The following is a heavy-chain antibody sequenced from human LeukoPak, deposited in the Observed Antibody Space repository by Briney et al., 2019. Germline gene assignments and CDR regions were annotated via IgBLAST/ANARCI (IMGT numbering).Heavy chain of an antibody. V-gene: IGHV3-21*01. Sequence: GGSPRLSFAASGFPFRSYSMNWVRQAPGKGLAWVSSISSSSSYIYYPDSVKGRFTISRDNAKNSLYLQMNSLRAEDTAVYYCASPRIEYDSSIAWGQGTMVTVSS. D-gene: IGHD3-22*01. J-gene: IGHJ3*01. CDR1: GFPFRSYS. CDR2: ISSSSSYI. CDR3: ASPRIEYDSSIA.